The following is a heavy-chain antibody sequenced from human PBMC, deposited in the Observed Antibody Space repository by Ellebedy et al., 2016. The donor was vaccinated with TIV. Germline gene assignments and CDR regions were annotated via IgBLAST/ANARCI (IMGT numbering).Heavy chain of an antibody. CDR2: IDPSSAAK. CDR1: GYTFSGKF. J-gene: IGHJ4*02. V-gene: IGHV1-2*02. CDR3: ARAPYYYDSDGLSPGAFDY. D-gene: IGHD3-22*01. Sequence: AASVKVSCKASGYTFSGKFIHWARQAPGQGLEWMGRIDPSSAAKNYAQRFQGRVTMTRDASMNTAYMELSSLRSDDTAVYYCARAPYYYDSDGLSPGAFDYWGQGTLVTVSS.